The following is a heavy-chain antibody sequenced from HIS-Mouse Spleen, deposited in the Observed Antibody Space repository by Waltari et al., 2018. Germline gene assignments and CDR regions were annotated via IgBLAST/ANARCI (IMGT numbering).Heavy chain of an antibody. CDR3: AKDGVGADDAFDI. J-gene: IGHJ3*02. V-gene: IGHV3-23*01. CDR2: ISGSGGST. CDR1: GFTLSSYA. D-gene: IGHD1-26*01. Sequence: EVLLLDSGGGLVQPGGSLRLSCAASGFTLSSYAMSWVRQAPGKGLEWVSAISGSGGSTYYADSVKGRFTISRDNSKNTLYLQMNSLRAEDTAVYYCAKDGVGADDAFDIWGQGTMVTVSS.